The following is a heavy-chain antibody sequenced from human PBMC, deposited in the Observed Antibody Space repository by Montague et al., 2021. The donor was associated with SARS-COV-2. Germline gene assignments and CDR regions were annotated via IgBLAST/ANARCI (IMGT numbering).Heavy chain of an antibody. CDR2: VIHSGKT. CDR3: AKGSYNYESRGVRTEWFDP. V-gene: IGHV4-34*01. J-gene: IGHJ5*02. CDR1: GASFSGYH. D-gene: IGHD5-18*01. Sequence: SETLSLTCAVYGASFSGYHWTWIRQSPGRGLERIGEVIHSGKTSYNPSLQSRLTMSVDTYKKQFSLRLSSVTAADTAVYFCAKGSYNYESRGVRTEWFDPWGQGTMVTVSS.